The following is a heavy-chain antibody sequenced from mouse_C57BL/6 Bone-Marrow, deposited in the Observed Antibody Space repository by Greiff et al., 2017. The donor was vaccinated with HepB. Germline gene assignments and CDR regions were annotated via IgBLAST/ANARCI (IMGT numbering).Heavy chain of an antibody. CDR2: IHPNSGST. CDR3: ARWGLYDYDVPYYFDY. D-gene: IGHD2-4*01. J-gene: IGHJ2*01. Sequence: VQLQQSGAELVKPGASVKLSCKASGYTFTSYWMHWVKQRPGQGLEWIGMIHPNSGSTNYNEKFKSKATLTVDKSSSTAYMQLSSLTSEDSAVYYCARWGLYDYDVPYYFDYWGQGTTLTVSS. CDR1: GYTFTSYW. V-gene: IGHV1-64*01.